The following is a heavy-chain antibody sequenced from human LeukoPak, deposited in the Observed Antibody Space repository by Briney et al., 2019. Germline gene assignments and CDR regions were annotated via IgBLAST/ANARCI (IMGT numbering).Heavy chain of an antibody. Sequence: KPSETLSLTCTVSGGSVSSGSYFWTWIRQSPGKRLEYVGYIYDSGRTNYNPSLKSRVTISKDTSKNQFSLKLSSVTAADTAVYYCARGQDYYDSSGYYSLDYWGQGTLVTVSS. CDR3: ARGQDYYDSSGYYSLDY. V-gene: IGHV4-61*01. CDR2: IYDSGRT. D-gene: IGHD3-22*01. J-gene: IGHJ4*02. CDR1: GGSVSSGSYF.